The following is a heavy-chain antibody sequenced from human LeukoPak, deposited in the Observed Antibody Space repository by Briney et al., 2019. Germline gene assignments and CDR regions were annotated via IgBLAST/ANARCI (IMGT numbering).Heavy chain of an antibody. CDR3: AITVAIISRFDY. J-gene: IGHJ4*02. CDR2: IIPIFGTA. V-gene: IGHV1-69*06. Sequence: ASVKVSCKASGGTFSSYAISWVRQAPGQGLEWMGGIIPIFGTANYAQKFQGRVTITADKSTSTAYMELSSLRSEDTAVYYCAITVAIISRFDYWGQGTLVTVSS. D-gene: IGHD3-3*01. CDR1: GGTFSSYA.